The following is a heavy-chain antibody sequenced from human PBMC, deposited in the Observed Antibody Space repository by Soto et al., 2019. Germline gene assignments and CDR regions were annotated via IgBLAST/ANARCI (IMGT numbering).Heavy chain of an antibody. CDR1: GYIFTTYW. V-gene: IGHV5-51*01. J-gene: IGHJ6*02. Sequence: GESLKISCKGSGYIFTTYWIGWVRQMPGKGLEWMGIIYPIDSDTKYSPSFEGQVSVSVDKSISTAYLQWSSLKASDTAMYYCATSQDPYYYGMDVWGQGITVTVSS. CDR3: ATSQDPYYYGMDV. CDR2: IYPIDSDT.